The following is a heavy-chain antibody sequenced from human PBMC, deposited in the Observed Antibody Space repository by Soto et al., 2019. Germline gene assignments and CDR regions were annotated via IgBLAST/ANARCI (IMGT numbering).Heavy chain of an antibody. CDR3: ARQGYSSGPRNYYYGMDV. CDR1: GGSISSGGYY. CDR2: IYYSGST. V-gene: IGHV4-31*03. D-gene: IGHD6-19*01. Sequence: SETLSLTCTVSGGSISSGGYYWSWIRQHPGKGLEWIGYIYYSGSTYYNPSLKSRVTISVDTSKNQFSLKLSSVTAADTAVYYCARQGYSSGPRNYYYGMDVWGQGTTVTVSS. J-gene: IGHJ6*02.